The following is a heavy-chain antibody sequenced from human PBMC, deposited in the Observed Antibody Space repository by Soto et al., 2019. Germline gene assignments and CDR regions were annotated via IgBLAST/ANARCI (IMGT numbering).Heavy chain of an antibody. CDR1: GFTISTYV. CDR3: AKDRKGSYCSGGTCYSFDY. J-gene: IGHJ4*02. D-gene: IGHD2-15*01. Sequence: EVQLLESGGGLVQPGGSLRLSCAASGFTISTYVMSWVRQAPGKGLEWVSAISGSSDNTYYADSARGRFTISRDPSKSTLYLQMNRLRAEDTAVYYCAKDRKGSYCSGGTCYSFDYWGQGTLVTVSS. V-gene: IGHV3-23*01. CDR2: ISGSSDNT.